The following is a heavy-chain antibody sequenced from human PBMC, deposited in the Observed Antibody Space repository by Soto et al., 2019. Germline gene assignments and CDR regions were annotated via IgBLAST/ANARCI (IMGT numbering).Heavy chain of an antibody. Sequence: ASTKVSCKASAYTFTSYGISWVRQAPGQGLEWMEWISAYNGNTNYAQKLQGRVTMTTDTSTSTAYMELRSLRSDDTAVYYCARGYYYFLCGFFLLWFAPGGEGPLVTVSS. CDR1: AYTFTSYG. D-gene: IGHD3-3*01. V-gene: IGHV1-18*01. CDR3: ARGYYYFLCGFFLLWFAP. CDR2: ISAYNGNT. J-gene: IGHJ5*02.